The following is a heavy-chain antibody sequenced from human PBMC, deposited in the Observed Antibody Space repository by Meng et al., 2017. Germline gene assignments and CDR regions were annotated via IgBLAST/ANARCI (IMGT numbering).Heavy chain of an antibody. J-gene: IGHJ6*02. CDR3: ARAAAVRVAVVSVYEYGMDV. D-gene: IGHD3-22*01. V-gene: IGHV1-2*02. CDR1: GYTFTSYY. Sequence: ASVKVSCKASGYTFTSYYMHWVRQAPGQGLEWMGWINPNSGGTNYAQKFQGRVTMTRDTSISTAYLELSRLRSDDTAVYYCARAAAVRVAVVSVYEYGMDVWGQGNTVNGSS. CDR2: INPNSGGT.